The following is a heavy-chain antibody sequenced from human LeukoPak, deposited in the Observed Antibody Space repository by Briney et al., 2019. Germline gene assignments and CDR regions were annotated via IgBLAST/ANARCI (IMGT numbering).Heavy chain of an antibody. Sequence: GASVKVSCKASGYTFTSYYMHWVRQAPGQGLEWMGIINPSGGSTSYAQKFQGRVTMTRDMSTSTVYMELSSLRSEDTAVYYCARDLQPYYYDSSGYYYVGDYWGQGTLVTVSS. CDR3: ARDLQPYYYDSSGYYYVGDY. V-gene: IGHV1-46*01. J-gene: IGHJ4*02. D-gene: IGHD3-22*01. CDR2: INPSGGST. CDR1: GYTFTSYY.